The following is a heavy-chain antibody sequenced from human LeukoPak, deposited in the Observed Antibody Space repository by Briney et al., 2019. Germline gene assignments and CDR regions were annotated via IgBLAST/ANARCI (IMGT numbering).Heavy chain of an antibody. Sequence: ASVKVSCKASGGTFSSYAISWVRQAPGQGLEWMGGIIPIFGTANYAQKFQGRVTITADESTSTAYMELSSLRSEDTAVYYCARDDPIGIKRYYYYYMDVRGKGTTVTVSS. J-gene: IGHJ6*03. CDR2: IIPIFGTA. V-gene: IGHV1-69*13. D-gene: IGHD1-14*01. CDR3: ARDDPIGIKRYYYYYMDV. CDR1: GGTFSSYA.